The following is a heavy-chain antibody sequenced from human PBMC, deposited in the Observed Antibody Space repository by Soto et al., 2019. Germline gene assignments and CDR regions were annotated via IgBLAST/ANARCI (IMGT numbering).Heavy chain of an antibody. D-gene: IGHD1-26*01. CDR1: GYSFTSLD. CDR2: MQPSTGRT. J-gene: IGHJ4*02. CDR3: ARGVSAGVDY. V-gene: IGHV1-8*01. Sequence: VASVKVSRKASGYSFTSLDINWVRQTAGQGLEWMGWMQPSTGRTGYAQKFQGRVTMTRDTSINTAYMELTTLTSDDTAFYYCARGVSAGVDYWGQGTLVTVSS.